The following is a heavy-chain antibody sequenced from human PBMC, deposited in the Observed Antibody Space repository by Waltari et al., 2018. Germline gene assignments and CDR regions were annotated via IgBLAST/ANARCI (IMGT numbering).Heavy chain of an antibody. D-gene: IGHD3-22*01. J-gene: IGHJ4*02. V-gene: IGHV4-39*01. CDR2: IYYSGRT. Sequence: QLQLNMSGPGLVKPSETLSLTCAVPNPSLPRGVYFSGWIRQPPGQWLECAGVIYYSGRTFYNPSLKSRVTISVDKSKNLFSLRLRSVTAADTAVYYCVRQAPDSSGFFPNYFDSWGQGTLVTVSS. CDR3: VRQAPDSSGFFPNYFDS. CDR1: NPSLPRGVYF.